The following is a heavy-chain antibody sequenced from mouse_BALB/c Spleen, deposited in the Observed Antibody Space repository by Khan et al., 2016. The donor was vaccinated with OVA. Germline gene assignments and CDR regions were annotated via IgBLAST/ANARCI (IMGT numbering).Heavy chain of an antibody. D-gene: IGHD1-2*01. V-gene: IGHV3-2*02. CDR1: GYSITSGYG. Sequence: EVKLEVSGPGLVKPSQSLSLTCTVTGYSITSGYGWNWIRQFPGNKLEWMGYISYSGSTNYNPSLKSRISITRDTSKNQFFLQLNYVTNEDTATYYCARTARKKYWGQGTTLTVSS. J-gene: IGHJ2*01. CDR3: ARTARKKY. CDR2: ISYSGST.